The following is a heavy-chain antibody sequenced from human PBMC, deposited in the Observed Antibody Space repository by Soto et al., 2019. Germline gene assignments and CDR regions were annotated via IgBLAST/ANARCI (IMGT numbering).Heavy chain of an antibody. CDR3: ARETYGDYVGYFDP. V-gene: IGHV4-31*02. J-gene: IGHJ5*02. CDR1: GASVTCGGYF. Sequence: SETLSLTCGVSGASVTCGGYFWTWIRQVTGKGLEWIGYIYSSGATHYNPSLQSRLSMSLDTSRNQFSLKLTSVTVADTAVYYCARETYGDYVGYFDPWGQGIQVTVS. D-gene: IGHD4-17*01. CDR2: IYSSGAT.